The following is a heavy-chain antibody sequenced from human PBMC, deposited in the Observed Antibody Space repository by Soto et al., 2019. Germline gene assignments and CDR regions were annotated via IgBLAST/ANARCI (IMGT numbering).Heavy chain of an antibody. CDR1: GGSISSGGYY. V-gene: IGHV4-31*03. D-gene: IGHD2-2*01. Sequence: PSETLSLTCTVSGGSISSGGYYWSWIRQHPGKGLEWIGYIYYSGSTYYNPSLKSRVTISVDTSKNQFSLKLSSVTAADTAVYYCARTYCSSTXCSNYKIFYYRVEVWGQGTPVTVPS. J-gene: IGHJ6*02. CDR2: IYYSGST. CDR3: ARTYCSSTXCSNYKIFYYRVEV.